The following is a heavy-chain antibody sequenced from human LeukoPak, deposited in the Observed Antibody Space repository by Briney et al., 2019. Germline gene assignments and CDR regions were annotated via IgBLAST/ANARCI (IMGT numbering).Heavy chain of an antibody. D-gene: IGHD3-10*01. V-gene: IGHV3-7*01. CDR3: ARQLGGSGSY. J-gene: IGHJ4*02. CDR2: IKQDGSEK. CDR1: GFTFNSYW. Sequence: GGSLRPSCAASGFTFNSYWMSWVRQAPGKGLEWVANIKQDGSEKCYVDSVKGRFTTSRDNAKNSVYLQMNSLRAEDTAVYYCARQLGGSGSYWGQGTLVTVSS.